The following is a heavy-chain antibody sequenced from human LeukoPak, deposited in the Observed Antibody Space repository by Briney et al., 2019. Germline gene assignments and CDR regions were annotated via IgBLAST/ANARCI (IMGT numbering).Heavy chain of an antibody. CDR3: AGEVVVADAFDI. V-gene: IGHV4-34*01. J-gene: IGHJ3*02. CDR1: GGSISSYY. Sequence: SETLSLTCTVSGGSISSYYWSWIRQPPGKGLEWIGEINHSGSTNYNPSLKSRVTISVDTSKNQFSLKLSSVTAADTAVYYCAGEVVVADAFDIWGQGTMVTVSS. CDR2: INHSGST. D-gene: IGHD2-15*01.